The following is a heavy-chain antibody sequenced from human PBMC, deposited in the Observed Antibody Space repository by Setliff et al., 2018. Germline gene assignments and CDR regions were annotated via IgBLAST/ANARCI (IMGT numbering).Heavy chain of an antibody. J-gene: IGHJ4*02. CDR2: IYVTEST. Sequence: PSETLSLTCTVSGDSISNYYWNWNRQPAGKGLEWIGRIYVTESTKYNPSLKSRVTLSIDTSKNQFSLKLSSVTAADAALYYCAASRAYTGAVEEWFLPKTFDFWGQGSPVTVSS. CDR1: GDSISNYY. CDR3: AASRAYTGAVEEWFLPKTFDF. D-gene: IGHD3-10*01. V-gene: IGHV4-4*07.